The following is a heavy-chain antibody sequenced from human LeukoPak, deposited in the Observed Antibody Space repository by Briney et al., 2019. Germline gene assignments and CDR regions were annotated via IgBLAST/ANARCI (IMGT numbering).Heavy chain of an antibody. J-gene: IGHJ6*03. Sequence: ASVKVSCKASGYAFTSYGISWVRLAPGHGLEWMGWISAYNGNRKYEKKLQGRVTMTTDTATSTAYMELSSLRADDTAVYYCARDRWGVNYYQYMDVWGKGTTVTVSS. D-gene: IGHD3-10*01. CDR1: GYAFTSYG. V-gene: IGHV1-18*01. CDR3: ARDRWGVNYYQYMDV. CDR2: ISAYNGNR.